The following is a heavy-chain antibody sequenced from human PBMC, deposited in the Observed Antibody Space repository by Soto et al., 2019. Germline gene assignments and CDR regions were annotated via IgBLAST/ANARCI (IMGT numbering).Heavy chain of an antibody. D-gene: IGHD3-3*01. J-gene: IGHJ4*02. CDR2: IDTSSTKI. CDR3: ASHYDMWSGYLSPVDY. Sequence: QVQLVESGGDLVKRGGSLRLSCAASGNTFSDYYMSWIRQAPGKGLEWISYIDTSSTKIYYADSVKGRFTISRDNAKNSLYLEMNSLRDEDTAVYYCASHYDMWSGYLSPVDYWGQGTLVTVSS. CDR1: GNTFSDYY. V-gene: IGHV3-11*01.